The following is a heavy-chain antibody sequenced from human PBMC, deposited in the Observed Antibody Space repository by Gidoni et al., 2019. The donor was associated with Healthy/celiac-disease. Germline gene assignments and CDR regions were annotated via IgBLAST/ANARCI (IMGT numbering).Heavy chain of an antibody. CDR2: IYYSGST. D-gene: IGHD3-10*01. Sequence: QVQLQESGPGLVKPSETLSLTCTVSGGSISSYYWSWIRQPPGKGLEWIGYIYYSGSTNYNPTLKSRVTISVDTSKNPFSLKLSSVTAADTAVYYCARVNMVRGVITWFDPWGQGTLVTVSS. V-gene: IGHV4-59*01. J-gene: IGHJ5*02. CDR3: ARVNMVRGVITWFDP. CDR1: GGSISSYY.